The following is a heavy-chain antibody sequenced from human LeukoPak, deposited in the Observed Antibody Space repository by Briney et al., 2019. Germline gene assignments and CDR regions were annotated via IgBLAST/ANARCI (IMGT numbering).Heavy chain of an antibody. Sequence: PGGSLRLSCAASGFTFSSYWMSWVRQAPGKGLEWVANIKQDGSEKYYVDSVKGRFTISRDNAKNSLYLQMNSLGAEDTAVYYCAREGFLYYFDYWGQGTLVTVSS. CDR2: IKQDGSEK. V-gene: IGHV3-7*01. D-gene: IGHD2-21*01. CDR3: AREGFLYYFDY. CDR1: GFTFSSYW. J-gene: IGHJ4*02.